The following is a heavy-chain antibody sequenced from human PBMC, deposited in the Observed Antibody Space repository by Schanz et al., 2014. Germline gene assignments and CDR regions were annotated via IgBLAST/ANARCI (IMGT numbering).Heavy chain of an antibody. V-gene: IGHV3-23*01. J-gene: IGHJ4*02. Sequence: EVQLLESGGGLVQPGESLRLSCTASGFIFRSYTMNWVRQAPGKGLEWVSAISGSGASTYYADSVKGRFTISRDNSKNTLYLQMNSLRAEDTAVYYCAKDQGSYGSGSYSYFDYWGQGTLATVSS. D-gene: IGHD3-10*01. CDR3: AKDQGSYGSGSYSYFDY. CDR1: GFIFRSYT. CDR2: ISGSGAST.